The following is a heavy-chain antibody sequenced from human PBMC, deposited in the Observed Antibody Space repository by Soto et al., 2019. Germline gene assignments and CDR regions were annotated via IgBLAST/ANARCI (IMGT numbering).Heavy chain of an antibody. J-gene: IGHJ4*02. CDR3: ARDGKRWIAAHYYFAY. Sequence: QVQLVESGGGVVQPGRSLRLSCAASGFTFSSYAMHWVRQAPGKGLEWVAVISYDGSNKYYGDSVKGRFTISRDNSKNTLDLQMNSLRAEDTAVYYCARDGKRWIAAHYYFAYWGQGTLVTVSS. CDR1: GFTFSSYA. CDR2: ISYDGSNK. D-gene: IGHD6-13*01. V-gene: IGHV3-30-3*01.